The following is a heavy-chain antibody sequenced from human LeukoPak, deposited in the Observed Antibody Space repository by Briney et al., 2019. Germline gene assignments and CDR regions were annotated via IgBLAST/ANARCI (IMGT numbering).Heavy chain of an antibody. CDR1: GGSISSSY. CDR3: ARGLSPRINMVRGVRPPFRGVFDY. J-gene: IGHJ4*02. V-gene: IGHV4-4*07. Sequence: SETLSLTCTVSGGSISSSYYSWIRQPAGKGLEWIGRIYISGSTNYNPSLKSRVTISVDTSKNQFSLKLSSVTAADTAVYYCARGLSPRINMVRGVRPPFRGVFDYWGQGTLVTVSS. CDR2: IYISGST. D-gene: IGHD3-10*01.